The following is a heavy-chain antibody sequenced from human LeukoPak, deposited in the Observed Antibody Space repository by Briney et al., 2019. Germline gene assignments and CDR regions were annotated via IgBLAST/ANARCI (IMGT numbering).Heavy chain of an antibody. J-gene: IGHJ6*03. CDR1: GYTFTSYY. CDR2: INPSGGST. Sequence: ASVKVSCKASGYTFTSYYMHWVRQAPGQGLEWMGIINPSGGSTSYAQKFQGRVTMTRDMSTSTVYMELSSLRSEDTAVYYCARAPKDMTTVATEPGHSYYYYMDVWGKGTTVTISS. D-gene: IGHD4-17*01. V-gene: IGHV1-46*01. CDR3: ARAPKDMTTVATEPGHSYYYYMDV.